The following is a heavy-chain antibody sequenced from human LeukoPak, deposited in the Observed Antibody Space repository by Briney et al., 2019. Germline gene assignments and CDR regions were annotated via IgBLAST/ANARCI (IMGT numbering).Heavy chain of an antibody. V-gene: IGHV3-48*01. CDR3: ARGSVTTPGSGSYYYMDV. CDR1: GFTFSSYA. J-gene: IGHJ6*03. CDR2: ISSSSSTI. Sequence: GGSLRLSCAASGFTFSSYAMNWVRQAPGKGLEWVSYISSSSSTIYYADSVKGRFTISRDNAKNSLYLQMNSLRAEDTAVYYCARGSVTTPGSGSYYYMDVWGKGTTVTVSS. D-gene: IGHD1-26*01.